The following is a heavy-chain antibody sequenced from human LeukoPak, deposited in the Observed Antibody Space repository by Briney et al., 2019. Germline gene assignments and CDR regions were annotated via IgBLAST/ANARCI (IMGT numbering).Heavy chain of an antibody. Sequence: GGSLRLSCAASGFTFSSSGMHWVRQAPGKGLEWVGRTRNEANIYTTKYAASVKGRFTISRDDSKNSLYLQMNSLKTEDTAVYYCASPVGATTVRAFDIWGQGTMVTVSS. D-gene: IGHD1-26*01. CDR2: TRNEANIYTT. CDR1: GFTFSSSG. J-gene: IGHJ3*02. CDR3: ASPVGATTVRAFDI. V-gene: IGHV3-72*01.